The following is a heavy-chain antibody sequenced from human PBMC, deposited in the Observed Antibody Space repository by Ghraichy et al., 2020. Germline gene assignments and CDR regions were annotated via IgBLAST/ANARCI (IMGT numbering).Heavy chain of an antibody. V-gene: IGHV3-48*04. D-gene: IGHD3-3*01. J-gene: IGHJ4*02. CDR2: ISSSSSTI. CDR3: ASSVGVVTDTPKIDY. CDR1: GFTFSSYS. Sequence: GESLNISCAASGFTFSSYSMNWVRQAPGKGLEWVSYISSSSSTIYYADSVKGRFTISRDNAKNSLYLQMNSLRAEDTAVYYCASSVGVVTDTPKIDYWGQGTLVTVSS.